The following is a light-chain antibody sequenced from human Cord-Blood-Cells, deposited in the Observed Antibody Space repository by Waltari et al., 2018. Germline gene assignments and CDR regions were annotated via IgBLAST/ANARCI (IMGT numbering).Light chain of an antibody. J-gene: IGLJ3*02. Sequence: QAVVTQEPSLTVSPGGTVTLTCGSSTGAVTSVHYPYWFQQKPGQAPRPLIYDTSNKHSWTPARFSGSLLGGKAALTLSGAQPEDEAEYYCLLSYSGAWVFGGGTKLTVL. CDR3: LLSYSGAWV. CDR2: DTS. V-gene: IGLV7-46*01. CDR1: TGAVTSVHY.